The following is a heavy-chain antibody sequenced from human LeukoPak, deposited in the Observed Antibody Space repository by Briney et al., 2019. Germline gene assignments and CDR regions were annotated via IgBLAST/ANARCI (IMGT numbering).Heavy chain of an antibody. CDR2: ISYDGSNK. J-gene: IGHJ4*02. CDR1: GFTFSSYA. CDR3: ARDRRSRGYYFDY. V-gene: IGHV3-30-3*01. Sequence: PGRSLRLSCAASGFTFSSYAMHWVRQAPGKGLEWVAVISYDGSNKYYADSVKGRFTISRDNSKNTLYLQMNSPRAEDTAVYYCARDRRSRGYYFDYWGQGTLVTVSS.